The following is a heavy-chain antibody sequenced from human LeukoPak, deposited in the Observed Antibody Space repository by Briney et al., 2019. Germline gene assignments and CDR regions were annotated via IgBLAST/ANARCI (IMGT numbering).Heavy chain of an antibody. D-gene: IGHD1-14*01. J-gene: IGHJ4*02. V-gene: IGHV4-39*01. CDR3: ASGSGYFFDY. Sequence: SETLSLTCTVSGGSISRTSYYWGWIRQPPGKGLEWIETFYYSGSTYYNPSLKSRVTISVDTSKNRFSLKLSSVTAADTAVYYCASGSGYFFDYWGQGTLVTVSS. CDR2: FYYSGST. CDR1: GGSISRTSYY.